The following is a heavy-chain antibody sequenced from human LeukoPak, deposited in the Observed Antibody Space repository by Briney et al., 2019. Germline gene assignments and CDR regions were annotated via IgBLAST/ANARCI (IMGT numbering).Heavy chain of an antibody. Sequence: GGSPRLSCAASGFTFSSYYMSWVRQAPGKGLEWVANIEQDGDEKHYVDSVKGRFTISRDNAKSSLYLEMNSLRVEDTAVYYCARDPRGSEYSHFDSWGQGTQVTVSS. D-gene: IGHD3-10*01. CDR3: ARDPRGSEYSHFDS. V-gene: IGHV3-7*01. CDR1: GFTFSSYY. J-gene: IGHJ4*02. CDR2: IEQDGDEK.